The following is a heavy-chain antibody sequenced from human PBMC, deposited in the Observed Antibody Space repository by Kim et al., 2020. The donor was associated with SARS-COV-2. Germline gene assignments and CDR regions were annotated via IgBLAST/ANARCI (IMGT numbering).Heavy chain of an antibody. Sequence: GGSLRLSCAASGFTVSSNYMSWVRQAPGKGLEWVSVIYSGGSTYYADSVKGRFTISRDNSKNTLYLQMNSLRAEDTAVYYCARINSLYDILTGYSQLYGMDVCGQGTTVTVSS. J-gene: IGHJ6*02. CDR2: IYSGGST. CDR1: GFTVSSNY. V-gene: IGHV3-66*01. D-gene: IGHD3-9*01. CDR3: ARINSLYDILTGYSQLYGMDV.